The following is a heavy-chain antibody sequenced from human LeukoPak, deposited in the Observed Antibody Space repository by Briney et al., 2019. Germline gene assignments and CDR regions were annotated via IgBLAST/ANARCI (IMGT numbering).Heavy chain of an antibody. CDR1: GFTFSDYY. CDR2: ISSSGSTI. J-gene: IGHJ4*02. CDR3: VRPRYSSPTYGGLDY. D-gene: IGHD5-18*01. V-gene: IGHV3-11*01. Sequence: GGSLRLSCAASGFTFSDYYMSWIRQAPGKGLEWVSYISSSGSTIYYADSVKGRFTISRDNAKNSLYLQMNSLRAEDTAVYYCVRPRYSSPTYGGLDYWGQGTLVTVSS.